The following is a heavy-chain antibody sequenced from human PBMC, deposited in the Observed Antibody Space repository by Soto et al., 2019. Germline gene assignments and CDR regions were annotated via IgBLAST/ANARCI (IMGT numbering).Heavy chain of an antibody. Sequence: GGSLRLSCAASGFTFSGYWMHWVRQVPGKGLVWVSRINSDGSTTNYADSVKGRFAISGDNAKSTLYLQMNSLRAEDTAVYYCVRGGRGLDYWGQGILVTVSS. CDR2: INSDGSTT. CDR3: VRGGRGLDY. CDR1: GFTFSGYW. D-gene: IGHD2-21*02. J-gene: IGHJ4*02. V-gene: IGHV3-74*01.